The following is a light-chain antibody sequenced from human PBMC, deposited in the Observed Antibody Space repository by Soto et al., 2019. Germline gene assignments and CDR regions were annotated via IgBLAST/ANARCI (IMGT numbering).Light chain of an antibody. J-gene: IGKJ2*01. CDR2: AAS. V-gene: IGKV1-12*01. Sequence: DIQMTQSPSSMSASVGDRVTITCRASQDISSWLAWYKQKPGKAPKLLIYAASTLQSGVPSRFSGRGSGTDFTLTISSLQPEDFATYYCQQADSLPHTFGQGTKLEIK. CDR3: QQADSLPHT. CDR1: QDISSW.